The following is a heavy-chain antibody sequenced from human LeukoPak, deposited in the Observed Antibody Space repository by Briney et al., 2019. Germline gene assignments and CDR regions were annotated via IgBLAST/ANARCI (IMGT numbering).Heavy chain of an antibody. V-gene: IGHV3-23*01. CDR3: AKHYVRDLAVANADY. CDR2: ITPGSTYK. D-gene: IGHD6-19*01. J-gene: IGHJ4*02. CDR1: GFTSSSQE. Sequence: GGSLRLSCIASGFTSSSQELTWVRQAPGKGLEWVSTITPGSTYKKYADSVAGRFTISRDDSTNTLYLQMNSLRAEDTAVYFCAKHYVRDLAVANADYWGQGTLVTVSS.